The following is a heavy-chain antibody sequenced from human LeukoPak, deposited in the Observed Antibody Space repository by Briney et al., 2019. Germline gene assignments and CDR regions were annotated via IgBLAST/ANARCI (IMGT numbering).Heavy chain of an antibody. CDR3: ATPIEYDFWSGYLTPRGDY. V-gene: IGHV3-23*01. D-gene: IGHD3-3*01. CDR2: ISGSGGST. CDR1: GFTFSSPA. Sequence: GGSLRLSCAASGFTFSSPAMSWVRQAPGKGLEWVSAISGSGGSTYYADSVKGRFTISRDNSKNTLYLQMNSLRAEDTAVYYCATPIEYDFWSGYLTPRGDYWGQGTLVTVSS. J-gene: IGHJ4*02.